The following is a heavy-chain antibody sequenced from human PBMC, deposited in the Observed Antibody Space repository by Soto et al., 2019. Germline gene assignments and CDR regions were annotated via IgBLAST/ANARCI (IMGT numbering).Heavy chain of an antibody. D-gene: IGHD6-13*01. Sequence: VQLVESGGGLVKPGGSLRLSCAVSGFTFSDYYMTWIRQAPGKGLEWVSYISSSTSHTNYADSVKGRFTISRDNAKNSLFLQMNSLRVEDTAVYYCARGRGAAADYFDFWGQGTLVTVSS. CDR2: ISSSTSHT. CDR3: ARGRGAAADYFDF. V-gene: IGHV3-11*05. J-gene: IGHJ4*02. CDR1: GFTFSDYY.